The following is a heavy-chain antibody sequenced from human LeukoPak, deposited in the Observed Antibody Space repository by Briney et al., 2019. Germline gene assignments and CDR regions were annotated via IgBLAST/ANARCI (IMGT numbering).Heavy chain of an antibody. J-gene: IGHJ4*02. CDR1: GFSFSNAW. V-gene: IGHV3-9*01. Sequence: GGSLRLSCAASGFSFSNAWMNWVRQAPGKGLEWVSGISWNSGSIGYADSVKGRFTISRDNAKNSLYLQMNSLRAEDTALYYCAKAPGSPSSGYPLEYWGQGTLVTVSS. CDR3: AKAPGSPSSGYPLEY. D-gene: IGHD3-22*01. CDR2: ISWNSGSI.